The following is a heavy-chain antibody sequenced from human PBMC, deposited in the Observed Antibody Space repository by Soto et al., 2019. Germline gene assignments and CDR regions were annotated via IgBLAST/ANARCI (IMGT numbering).Heavy chain of an antibody. CDR2: IWYDGSNK. V-gene: IGHV3-33*01. CDR3: AREYSDIEPSHYYYGMDV. CDR1: GFTFSSYG. D-gene: IGHD2-15*01. Sequence: GGSLRLSCAASGFTFSSYGMHWVRQAPGKGLEWVAVIWYDGSNKYYADSVKGRFTISRDNSKNTLYLQMNSLRAEDTAVYYCAREYSDIEPSHYYYGMDVWGQGTTVTVSS. J-gene: IGHJ6*02.